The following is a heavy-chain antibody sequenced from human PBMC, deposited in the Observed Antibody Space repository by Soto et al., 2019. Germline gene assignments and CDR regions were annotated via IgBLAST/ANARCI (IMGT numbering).Heavy chain of an antibody. Sequence: GESLKISCAASGFTFSNYAMTWVRQAPGKGLEWVSGISGSGGTTFYAGFVRGRFAISRDNSKNMLYLQMNNLRAEDTAVYFCALRYCSRTTCPPLNSYFYMDVWGKGTTVTVSS. J-gene: IGHJ6*03. CDR2: ISGSGGTT. CDR3: ALRYCSRTTCPPLNSYFYMDV. D-gene: IGHD2-2*01. CDR1: GFTFSNYA. V-gene: IGHV3-23*01.